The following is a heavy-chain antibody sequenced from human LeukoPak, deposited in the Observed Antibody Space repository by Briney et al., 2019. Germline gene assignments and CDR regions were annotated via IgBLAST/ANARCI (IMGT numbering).Heavy chain of an antibody. D-gene: IGHD2-15*01. CDR3: ARIGCSGSNCYGYYYYGMDV. V-gene: IGHV3-33*01. CDR1: GFTFSGYG. J-gene: IGHJ6*02. CDR2: IWYDGSNK. Sequence: GGSLRLSCAASGFTFSGYGMHWVRQAPGKGLERVAIIWYDGSNKYFADSVKGRFTISRDNSKNTLYLQMNSLRAEDTAVYYCARIGCSGSNCYGYYYYGMDVWGQGTTVTVSS.